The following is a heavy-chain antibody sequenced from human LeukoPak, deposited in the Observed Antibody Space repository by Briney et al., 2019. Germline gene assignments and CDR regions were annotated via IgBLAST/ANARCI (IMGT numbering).Heavy chain of an antibody. D-gene: IGHD6-19*01. Sequence: PGRSLRLSCAASGFTFRMYAMHWVRQAPGKGLEWVAVISNDGSDKHYTDSVKGRFTISRDNSKNTLYLQMSSLTAEDTAVYHCARDKIVAVYYFDYWGQGTLVTVSS. V-gene: IGHV3-30*04. CDR2: ISNDGSDK. J-gene: IGHJ4*02. CDR1: GFTFRMYA. CDR3: ARDKIVAVYYFDY.